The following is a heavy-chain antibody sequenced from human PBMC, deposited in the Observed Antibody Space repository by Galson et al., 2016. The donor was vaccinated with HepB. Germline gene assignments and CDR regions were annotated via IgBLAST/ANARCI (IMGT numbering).Heavy chain of an antibody. CDR1: GFTSSDYF. Sequence: SLRLSCAASGFTSSDYFMGWVRQSPGRGLEWIAYIDARGSDKYYADSVQGRFTISRDSAETSLFLHMNSLIGNDSAVYFCVREASYGDTSGYKIFDNWGHGTQVIVSS. CDR2: IDARGSDK. CDR3: VREASYGDTSGYKIFDN. V-gene: IGHV3-11*01. D-gene: IGHD3-9*01. J-gene: IGHJ4*01.